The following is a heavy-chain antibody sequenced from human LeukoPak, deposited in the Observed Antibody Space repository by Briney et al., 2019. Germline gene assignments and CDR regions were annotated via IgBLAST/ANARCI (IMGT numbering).Heavy chain of an antibody. CDR2: ISSSSSTI. CDR1: GFTFSSYS. CDR3: ARRGHSGYDFWFDP. D-gene: IGHD5-12*01. V-gene: IGHV3-48*04. J-gene: IGHJ5*02. Sequence: GGSLRLSCAASGFTFSSYSMNWVRQAPGKGLEWVSYISSSSSTIYYADSVKGRFTISRDNAKNSLYLQMNSLRAEDTAVYYCARRGHSGYDFWFDPWGQGTLVTDSS.